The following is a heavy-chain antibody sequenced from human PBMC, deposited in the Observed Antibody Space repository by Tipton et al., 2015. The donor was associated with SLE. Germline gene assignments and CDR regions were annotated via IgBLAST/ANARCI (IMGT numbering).Heavy chain of an antibody. V-gene: IGHV4-59*02. CDR3: ARMGGIYYDTSGFRGGGFDR. D-gene: IGHD3-22*01. CDR1: GASVSSFC. CDR2: VCNSVST. Sequence: TLSLTCSVSGASVSSFCWNWIRQSPGKGLEWIACVCNSVSTNYDPSLKSRVTISIDTSKNQIFLKLTSVTAADTGVFYCARMGGIYYDTSGFRGGGFDRWGQGTLVTVAS. J-gene: IGHJ4*02.